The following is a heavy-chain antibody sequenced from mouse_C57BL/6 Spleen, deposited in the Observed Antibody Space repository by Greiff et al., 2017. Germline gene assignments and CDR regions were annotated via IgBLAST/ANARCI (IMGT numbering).Heavy chain of an antibody. J-gene: IGHJ4*01. V-gene: IGHV3-6*01. Sequence: EVKLMESGPGLVKPSQSLSLTCSVTGYSITSGYYWNWIRQFPGNKLEWMGYISYDGSNNYNPSLKNRISITRDTSKNQFFLKLNSVTTEDTATYYCARDGDYDYDGNYYAMDYWGQGTSVTVSS. CDR2: ISYDGSN. D-gene: IGHD2-4*01. CDR1: GYSITSGYY. CDR3: ARDGDYDYDGNYYAMDY.